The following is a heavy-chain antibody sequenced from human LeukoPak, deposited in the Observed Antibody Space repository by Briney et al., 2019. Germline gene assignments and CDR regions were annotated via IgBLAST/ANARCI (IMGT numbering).Heavy chain of an antibody. CDR3: ARTVGATRGYYYYMDV. Sequence: SETLSLTCTVSGGSISSYYWSWIRQPAGKGLEWIGRIYTSGSTNYNPSLKSRVTMSVDTSKNQFSLKLSSVTAADTAVYYRARTVGATRGYYYYMDVWGKGTTVTVSS. CDR1: GGSISSYY. CDR2: IYTSGST. D-gene: IGHD1-26*01. J-gene: IGHJ6*03. V-gene: IGHV4-4*07.